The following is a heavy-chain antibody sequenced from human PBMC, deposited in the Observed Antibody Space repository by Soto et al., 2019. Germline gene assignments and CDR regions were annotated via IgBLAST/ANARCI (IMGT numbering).Heavy chain of an antibody. V-gene: IGHV1-69*13. CDR3: AIGRVSGDSRGHGVYYYYGMDV. Sequence: SVKVSCKASGGTFSSYAISWVRQAPGQGLEWMGGIIPIFGTANYAQKFQGRVTITADESTSTAYMQLSSLRSEDTAVYYCAIGRVSGDSRGHGVYYYYGMDVWGQGTKVTVYS. J-gene: IGHJ6*02. CDR1: GGTFSSYA. D-gene: IGHD3-22*01. CDR2: IIPIFGTA.